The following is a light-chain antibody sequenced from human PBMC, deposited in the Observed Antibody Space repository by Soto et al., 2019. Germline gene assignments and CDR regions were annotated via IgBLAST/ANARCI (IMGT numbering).Light chain of an antibody. Sequence: DIQITQSPSSLSASVVEGVTITCQASQDITMYLNWYQQKPGKAPKLLIYDASNLQTGVPSRFSGSGYGTDFTFTISSLQPEDIATYYCQQYDNVFTFGQGTRLEIK. CDR3: QQYDNVFT. CDR1: QDITMY. CDR2: DAS. V-gene: IGKV1-33*01. J-gene: IGKJ5*01.